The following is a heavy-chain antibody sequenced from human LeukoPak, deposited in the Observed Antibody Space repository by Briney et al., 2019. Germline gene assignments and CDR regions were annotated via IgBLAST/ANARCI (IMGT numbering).Heavy chain of an antibody. CDR1: GGSISSSSYY. Sequence: SETLSLTCTVSGGSISSSSYYWGWIRQPPGKGLEWIGSIYYSGSTYYNPSLKSRVTISVDTSKNQFSLKLSSVTAADTAVYYCARLRPGIAVGGDAFDIWGQGTMVTVSS. CDR3: ARLRPGIAVGGDAFDI. V-gene: IGHV4-39*01. D-gene: IGHD6-19*01. CDR2: IYYSGST. J-gene: IGHJ3*02.